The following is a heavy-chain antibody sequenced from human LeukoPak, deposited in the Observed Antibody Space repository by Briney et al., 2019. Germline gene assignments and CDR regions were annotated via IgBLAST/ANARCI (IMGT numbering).Heavy chain of an antibody. D-gene: IGHD3-10*01. CDR1: RGSISSYY. J-gene: IGHJ4*02. CDR2: NYESVSN. V-gene: IGHV4-59*01. CDR3: ARAPGWFGELLLDY. Sequence: SETLSLTCTVSRGSISSYYWSLMGQPPAPRLEWIGENYESVSNSYNPSLTSPVTISVDTCKNQYSLLLSSVALAATAVYYCARAPGWFGELLLDYWGQGTLVTVSS.